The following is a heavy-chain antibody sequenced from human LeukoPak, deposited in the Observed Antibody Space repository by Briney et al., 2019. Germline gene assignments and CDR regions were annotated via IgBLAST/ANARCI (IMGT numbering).Heavy chain of an antibody. Sequence: GRSLRLSCAASGFTFDDYAMHWVRQAPGKGLEWVSSISWNSGSIGYADSVKGRFTISRDNAKNSLYLQMNSLRAEDTALYYCAKDIGRYGDYGYFDYWGQGTLVTVSS. CDR1: GFTFDDYA. V-gene: IGHV3-9*01. D-gene: IGHD4-17*01. J-gene: IGHJ4*02. CDR2: ISWNSGSI. CDR3: AKDIGRYGDYGYFDY.